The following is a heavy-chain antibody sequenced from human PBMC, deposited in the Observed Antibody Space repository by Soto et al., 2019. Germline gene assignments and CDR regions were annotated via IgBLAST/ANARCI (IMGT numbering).Heavy chain of an antibody. Sequence: ASVKVSCKASGYIFTSYYMHWVRQAPGQGLEWMGIFNPGGGYTSYAQKFQGRITMTRDTSISTAYMELSSLRSEDTAVYYCARSGQVGNWFDPWGQGTLVTVSS. CDR3: ARSGQVGNWFDP. D-gene: IGHD3-3*01. V-gene: IGHV1-46*01. CDR2: FNPGGGYT. J-gene: IGHJ5*02. CDR1: GYIFTSYY.